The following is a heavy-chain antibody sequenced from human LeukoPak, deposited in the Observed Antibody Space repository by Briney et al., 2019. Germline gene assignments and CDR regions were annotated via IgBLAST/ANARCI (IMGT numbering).Heavy chain of an antibody. J-gene: IGHJ4*02. CDR1: GFIFNNYG. CDR2: ISNDGGGT. D-gene: IGHD6-13*01. V-gene: IGHV3-23*01. CDR3: AKWTAGDLPFDY. Sequence: GGSLRLSCAASGFIFNNYGLVWVRQAPGKGLEWVSAISNDGGGTTYADFVKGRFSVSRDNSKNTLYLQMNSLRAEDTAVYYCAKWTAGDLPFDYWGQGTLVTVSS.